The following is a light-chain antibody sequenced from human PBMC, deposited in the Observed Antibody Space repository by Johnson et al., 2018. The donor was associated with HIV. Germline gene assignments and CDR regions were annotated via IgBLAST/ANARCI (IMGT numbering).Light chain of an antibody. V-gene: IGLV1-51*02. CDR2: ENN. Sequence: QSVLTQPPSVSAAPGQKVTISCSGSSSTIGNNYVSWSQQLPETAPKLLIYENNTRPSGIPDRFSGSKSGTSATLAVPVLQPVDEADYFCGTWDSSLSAGLYVFGPGTRVTVL. CDR3: GTWDSSLSAGLYV. CDR1: SSTIGNNY. J-gene: IGLJ1*01.